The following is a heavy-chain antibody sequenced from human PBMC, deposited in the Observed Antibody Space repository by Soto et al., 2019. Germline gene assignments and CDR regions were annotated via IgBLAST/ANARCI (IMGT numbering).Heavy chain of an antibody. V-gene: IGHV3-30-3*01. CDR2: ISYDGSNK. CDR3: ARDKYSSSWYQDDY. Sequence: QVQLLESGGGVVQPGRSLRLSCAASGFTFSSYAMHWVRQAPGKGLEWVAVISYDGSNKYYADSVKGRFTISRDNSKNTLYLHMNRLRVEDTAVYYCARDKYSSSWYQDDYWGQGTLVTVSS. CDR1: GFTFSSYA. J-gene: IGHJ4*02. D-gene: IGHD6-13*01.